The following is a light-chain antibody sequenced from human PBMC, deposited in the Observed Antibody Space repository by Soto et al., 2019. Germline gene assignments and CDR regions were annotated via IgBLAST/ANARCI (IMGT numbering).Light chain of an antibody. CDR1: QGISSY. CDR2: AAS. CDR3: QQTDSYPST. J-gene: IGKJ4*01. Sequence: AIRMTQSPSSLSASTGDRVTITCRASQGISSYLAWYQQKPGKAPKLLIYAASSLQTGVPSRFSGSGSATDFTLTINSLQPEDFATYYCQQTDSYPSTFGGGTKVDIK. V-gene: IGKV1-8*01.